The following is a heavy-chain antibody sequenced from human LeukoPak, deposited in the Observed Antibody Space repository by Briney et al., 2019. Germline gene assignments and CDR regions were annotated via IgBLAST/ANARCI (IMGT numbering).Heavy chain of an antibody. CDR3: AREYCSSTSCYAGFDY. J-gene: IGHJ4*02. CDR1: GYTFTSYA. V-gene: IGHV1-2*02. Sequence: ASVKVSCKASGYTFTSYAMNWVRQAPGQGLEWMGWINPNSGGTNYAQKFQGRVTMTRDTSISTAYMELSRLRSDDTAVYYCAREYCSSTSCYAGFDYWGQGTLVTVSS. D-gene: IGHD2-2*01. CDR2: INPNSGGT.